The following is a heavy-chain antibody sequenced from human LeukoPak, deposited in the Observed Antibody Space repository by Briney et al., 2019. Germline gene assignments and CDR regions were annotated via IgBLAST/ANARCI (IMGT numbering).Heavy chain of an antibody. CDR3: ARDQIPYYDFWSGYYQNRYPFGMDV. CDR2: ISVYNGKT. J-gene: IGHJ6*02. CDR1: GYTLTELS. Sequence: ASVKVSCKVSGYTLTELSMHWVRQAPGQGIEWVGWISVYNGKTNYAHKLQGRVTMTTDTSTSTAYMELRSLRSDDTAVYYCARDQIPYYDFWSGYYQNRYPFGMDVWGQGTTVTVSS. D-gene: IGHD3-3*01. V-gene: IGHV1-18*01.